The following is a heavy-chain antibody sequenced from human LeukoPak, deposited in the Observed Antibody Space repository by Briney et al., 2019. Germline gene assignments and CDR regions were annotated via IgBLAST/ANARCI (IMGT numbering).Heavy chain of an antibody. CDR1: GFTFSSYA. V-gene: IGHV3-23*01. CDR2: ISGSGGST. J-gene: IGHJ4*02. D-gene: IGHD5-18*01. Sequence: AGGSLRLSCAASGFTFSSYAMSWVRQAPGKGLEWVSAISGSGGSTYYADSVKGRFTISRDNAKNSLYLQMNNLRAEDTAVYYCARSRDKNTYGYAYWGQGTLVTVSS. CDR3: ARSRDKNTYGYAY.